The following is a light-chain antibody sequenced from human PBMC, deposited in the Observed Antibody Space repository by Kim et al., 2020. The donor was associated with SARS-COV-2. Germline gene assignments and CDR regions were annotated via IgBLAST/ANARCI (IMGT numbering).Light chain of an antibody. CDR3: QQYASSPST. CDR2: GAS. V-gene: IGKV3-20*01. J-gene: IGKJ1*01. CDR1: QSVGNNY. Sequence: EIVLTQFPGTLSLSPGESATLSCRASQSVGNNYLAWFHQKPGQAPRVLIYGASSRAPGIPDRFAGSGSGTDFTLTISRLEPEDFAVYYCQQYASSPSTFGQVTKVDIK.